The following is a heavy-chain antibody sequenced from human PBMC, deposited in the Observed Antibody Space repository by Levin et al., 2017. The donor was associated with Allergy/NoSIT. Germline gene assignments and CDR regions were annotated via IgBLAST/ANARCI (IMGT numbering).Heavy chain of an antibody. D-gene: IGHD6-13*01. CDR1: GGSISSSSYY. CDR3: ASVPPPDMLDVAAAGHNWFDP. J-gene: IGHJ5*02. Sequence: PSETLSLTCTVSGGSISSSSYYWGWIRQPPGKGLEWIGSIYYSGSTYYNPSLKSRVTISVDTSKNQFSLKLSSVTAADTAVYYCASVPPPDMLDVAAAGHNWFDPWGQGTLVTVSS. V-gene: IGHV4-39*01. CDR2: IYYSGST.